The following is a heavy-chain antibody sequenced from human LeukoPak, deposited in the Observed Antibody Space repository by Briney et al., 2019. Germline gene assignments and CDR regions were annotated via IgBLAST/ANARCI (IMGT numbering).Heavy chain of an antibody. D-gene: IGHD2-8*01. CDR3: TTYPMVYAMNY. CDR1: GFTFSNAW. J-gene: IGHJ4*02. CDR2: IKSKTDGGTT. V-gene: IGHV3-15*01. Sequence: GGSLRLSCAASGFTFSNAWMSWVRQAPGKGLEWVGRIKSKTDGGTTDYAAPVKGRFTISRDDSKNTLYLQMNSLKTEDAAVYYCTTYPMVYAMNYWGQGTLVTVSS.